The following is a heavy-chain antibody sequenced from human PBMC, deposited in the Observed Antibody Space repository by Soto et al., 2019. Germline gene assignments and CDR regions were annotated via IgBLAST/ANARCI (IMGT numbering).Heavy chain of an antibody. CDR3: ARAGVAALDFDY. Sequence: SETLSLTCTVSGCSISSCGYYWSWIRQHPGKGLEWIGYIYYSGSTYYNPSLKSRVTISVDTSKNQFSLKLSSVTAADTAVYYCARAGVAALDFDYWGQGTLVT. V-gene: IGHV4-31*03. D-gene: IGHD2-2*03. J-gene: IGHJ4*02. CDR1: GCSISSCGYY. CDR2: IYYSGST.